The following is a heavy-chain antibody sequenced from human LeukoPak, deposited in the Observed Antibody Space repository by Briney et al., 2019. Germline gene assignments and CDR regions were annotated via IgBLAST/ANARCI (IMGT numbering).Heavy chain of an antibody. Sequence: PGGSLRLSCAASGFTFSDYYMSWIRQAAGKGLEWVSYISSSGSTIYYADSVKGRFTISRDNAKNSLYLQMNSLRAEDTAVYYCAREVVYDSSGYYSGDAFDIWGQGTMVTVSS. D-gene: IGHD3-22*01. V-gene: IGHV3-11*01. CDR1: GFTFSDYY. CDR3: AREVVYDSSGYYSGDAFDI. CDR2: ISSSGSTI. J-gene: IGHJ3*02.